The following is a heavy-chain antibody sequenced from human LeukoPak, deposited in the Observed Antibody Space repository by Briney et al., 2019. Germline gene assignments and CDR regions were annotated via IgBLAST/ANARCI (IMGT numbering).Heavy chain of an antibody. Sequence: SETLSLTCTVSGGSISSYYWSWIRQPAGKGLEWIGRIYTSGSTNYNPSLKSRVTMSVDTSKNQFSLKLSSVTAADTAVYYCARVLSITIFGVVTERDAFDIWGQGTMVTVSS. CDR2: IYTSGST. V-gene: IGHV4-4*07. J-gene: IGHJ3*02. CDR3: ARVLSITIFGVVTERDAFDI. CDR1: GGSISSYY. D-gene: IGHD3-3*01.